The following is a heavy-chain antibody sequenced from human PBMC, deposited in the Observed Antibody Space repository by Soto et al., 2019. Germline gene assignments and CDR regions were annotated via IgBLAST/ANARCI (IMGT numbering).Heavy chain of an antibody. V-gene: IGHV4-34*01. CDR3: ARGREIFGAVTPFEY. CDR1: GAPFSGYY. D-gene: IGHD3-3*01. J-gene: IGHJ4*02. CDR2: INHTGST. Sequence: PSETLSLTCAAYGAPFSGYYWTWIRQPPGKGLEWIGEINHTGSTKYNPSLKSRVTISLDTSKNQFSLSLRSVTAADTAVYYCARGREIFGAVTPFEYWGQGTQVTVSS.